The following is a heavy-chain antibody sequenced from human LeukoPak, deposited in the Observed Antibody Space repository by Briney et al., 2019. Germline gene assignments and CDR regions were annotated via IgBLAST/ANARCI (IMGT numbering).Heavy chain of an antibody. CDR1: GGSISSSSYY. CDR2: IYYSGST. D-gene: IGHD5-12*01. J-gene: IGHJ4*02. Sequence: SETLSLTCTVSGGSISSSSYYWGWIRQPPGKGLEWIGSIYYSGSTYYNPSLKSRVTISVDTSKNQFSLKLSSVTAADTAVYYCARHAGRLRFRPHFDYWGQGTLVTVSS. CDR3: ARHAGRLRFRPHFDY. V-gene: IGHV4-39*07.